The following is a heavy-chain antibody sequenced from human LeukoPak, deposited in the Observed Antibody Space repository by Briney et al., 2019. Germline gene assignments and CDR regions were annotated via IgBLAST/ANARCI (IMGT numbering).Heavy chain of an antibody. Sequence: PGGSLRLSRAASGFTYSSYAMSWVRQAPGKGLEWVSAISGRGGSTYYADSVKGRFTISRDNSKNTLHLQMNSLRAEDTAVYYCAKDRLIVVTIYFDYWGQGTLVTVSS. J-gene: IGHJ4*02. D-gene: IGHD5-12*01. CDR1: GFTYSSYA. CDR2: ISGRGGST. CDR3: AKDRLIVVTIYFDY. V-gene: IGHV3-23*01.